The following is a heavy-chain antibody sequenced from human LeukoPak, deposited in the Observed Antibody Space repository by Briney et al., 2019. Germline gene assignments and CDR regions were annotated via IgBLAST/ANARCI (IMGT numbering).Heavy chain of an antibody. D-gene: IGHD2-21*01. Sequence: PGRSPRLSCAASGFIFSNYAMHWVRQAPGKGLEWVALISSDGSKTYHADSVKGRFSISRDNSKNTLYLQLNSLRAEDTAVYYCARVNGPADYYYYYYMDVWGKGTTVTVSS. V-gene: IGHV3-30*07. CDR3: ARVNGPADYYYYYYMDV. J-gene: IGHJ6*03. CDR1: GFIFSNYA. CDR2: ISSDGSKT.